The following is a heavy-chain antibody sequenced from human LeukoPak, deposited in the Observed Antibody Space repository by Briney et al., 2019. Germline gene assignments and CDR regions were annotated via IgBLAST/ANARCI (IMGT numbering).Heavy chain of an antibody. CDR3: ARERAVTYYYGSGYAFDI. Sequence: PSETLSLTCTVSGGSISSYYWSWIRQPPGKGLEWIGYIYYSGSTNYNPSLKSRVTISVDTSKNQFSLKLSSVTAADTAVYYCARERAVTYYYGSGYAFDIWGQGTMVTVSS. J-gene: IGHJ3*02. V-gene: IGHV4-59*01. D-gene: IGHD3-10*01. CDR1: GGSISSYY. CDR2: IYYSGST.